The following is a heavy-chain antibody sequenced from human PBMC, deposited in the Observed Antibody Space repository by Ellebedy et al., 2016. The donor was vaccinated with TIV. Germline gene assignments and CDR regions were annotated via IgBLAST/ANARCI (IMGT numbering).Heavy chain of an antibody. CDR3: ARRVVRGVQYYYDY. D-gene: IGHD3-10*01. Sequence: ASVKVSCKASGYTFTGYYMHWMRQAPGQGLDWMGWIDPNSGGTNYAKKFQGRITMTRDTSISTAYMELSGLRSDDTAVYYCARRVVRGVQYYYDYWGQGTLVTVSS. J-gene: IGHJ4*02. CDR2: IDPNSGGT. CDR1: GYTFTGYY. V-gene: IGHV1-2*02.